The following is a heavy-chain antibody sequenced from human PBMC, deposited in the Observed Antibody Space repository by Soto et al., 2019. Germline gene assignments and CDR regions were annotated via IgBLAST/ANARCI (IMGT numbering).Heavy chain of an antibody. Sequence: QVQLVESGGGVVQPGRSLRLSCAASGFTFSRNSMHWVRQAPGKGLEWVAVISYTGSHKYYADSVKGRFTISRDNSNYTLYLQMISLRAEDTAVYYCAREGDNGDYDYWGQGTLVTVS. D-gene: IGHD4-17*01. V-gene: IGHV3-30*04. CDR2: ISYTGSHK. CDR3: AREGDNGDYDY. J-gene: IGHJ4*02. CDR1: GFTFSRNS.